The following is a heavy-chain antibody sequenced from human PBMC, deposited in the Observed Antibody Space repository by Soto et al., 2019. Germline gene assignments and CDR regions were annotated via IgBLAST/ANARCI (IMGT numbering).Heavy chain of an antibody. CDR3: GRCNGDDCHSPFDF. V-gene: IGHV3-30*03. J-gene: IGHJ4*02. D-gene: IGHD2-8*01. CDR2: ITKNGRNK. Sequence: QVQLVESGGGVVQPGGSLRLSCAASGFTFSNYGMHWVRQAPGKGLEWVADITKNGRNKDYADSVKGRLAISRDNSKNTLELQMNSLRVEDTAIYYCGRCNGDDCHSPFDFWGQGTLFTVSS. CDR1: GFTFSNYG.